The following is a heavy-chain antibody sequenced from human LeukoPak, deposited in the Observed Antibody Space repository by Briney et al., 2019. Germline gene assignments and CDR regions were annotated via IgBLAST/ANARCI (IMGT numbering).Heavy chain of an antibody. CDR2: ISSSSSTI. V-gene: IGHV3-48*01. CDR1: GFTFSSYS. Sequence: GGSLRLSCAASGFTFSSYSMNWVRQAPGKGLEWVSYISSSSSTIYYADSVKGRFTISRDNAKNSLYLQMNSLRAEDTAVYYCATGCWNCRYAMDVWGQGTTVTVSS. D-gene: IGHD2-15*01. CDR3: ATGCWNCRYAMDV. J-gene: IGHJ6*02.